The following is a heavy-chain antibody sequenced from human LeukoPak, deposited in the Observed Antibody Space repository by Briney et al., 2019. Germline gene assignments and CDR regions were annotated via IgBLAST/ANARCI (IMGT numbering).Heavy chain of an antibody. CDR3: ARDNYDFWSDYTVFDY. Sequence: ASVKVSCKASGYTFTSYDINWVRQATGQGLEWMGWMNPNSGNTGYAQKFQGRVTITRNTSISTAYMELSSLRSEDTAVYYCARDNYDFWSDYTVFDYWGQGTLVTVSS. D-gene: IGHD3-3*01. CDR2: MNPNSGNT. CDR1: GYTFTSYD. J-gene: IGHJ4*02. V-gene: IGHV1-8*03.